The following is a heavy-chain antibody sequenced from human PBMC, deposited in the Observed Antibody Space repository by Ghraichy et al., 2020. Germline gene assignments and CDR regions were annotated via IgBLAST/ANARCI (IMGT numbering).Heavy chain of an antibody. CDR3: ARDLLRFLEWWNGMDV. CDR1: GFTFSSYW. CDR2: INSDASST. D-gene: IGHD3-3*01. Sequence: GGSLRLSCAASGFTFSSYWMHWVRQAPGKGLVWVSRINSDASSTSYADSVKGRFTISRDNAKNTLYLQMNSLRAEDTAVYYCARDLLRFLEWWNGMDVWGQGTTVTVSS. J-gene: IGHJ6*02. V-gene: IGHV3-74*01.